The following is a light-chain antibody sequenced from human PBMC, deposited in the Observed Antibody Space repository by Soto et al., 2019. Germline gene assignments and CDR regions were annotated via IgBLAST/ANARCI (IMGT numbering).Light chain of an antibody. J-gene: IGKJ4*01. Sequence: EFVLPQSPATLSLSPGERATLSCRASQSVSSYLAWYQQKPGQAPRLLIYDASNRATGIPARFSGSGSGTDFTLTISSLEPEDSAVYFCQHRSNWPLTFGGGTKVDIK. CDR2: DAS. CDR1: QSVSSY. CDR3: QHRSNWPLT. V-gene: IGKV3-11*01.